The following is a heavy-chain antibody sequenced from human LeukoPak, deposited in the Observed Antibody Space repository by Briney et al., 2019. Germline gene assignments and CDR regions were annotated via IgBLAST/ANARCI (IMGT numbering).Heavy chain of an antibody. J-gene: IGHJ4*02. V-gene: IGHV3-30*02. D-gene: IGHD6-6*01. CDR1: GFTFSSYG. Sequence: SGGSLRLSCAASGFTFSSYGMHWVRQAPGKGLEWVAFIRYDGSNKYYADSVKGRFTISRDNSKNTLYLQMNSLRAEDTAVYYCAKVFYSSSSPLDYWGQGTLVTVSS. CDR2: IRYDGSNK. CDR3: AKVFYSSSSPLDY.